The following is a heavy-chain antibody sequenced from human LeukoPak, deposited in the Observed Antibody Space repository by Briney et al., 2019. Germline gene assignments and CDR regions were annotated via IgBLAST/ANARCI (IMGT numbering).Heavy chain of an antibody. D-gene: IGHD2-2*01. CDR3: ARVAVVPAAPRILWVWFDP. J-gene: IGHJ5*02. V-gene: IGHV4-34*01. CDR1: GGSFSGYY. Sequence: SETLSLTCAVYGGSFSGYYWSWIRQPPGKGLEWIGEINHSGSTNYNPSLKSRVTISVDTSKNQFSLKLSSVTAADTAVYYCARVAVVPAAPRILWVWFDPWGQGTLVIVSS. CDR2: INHSGST.